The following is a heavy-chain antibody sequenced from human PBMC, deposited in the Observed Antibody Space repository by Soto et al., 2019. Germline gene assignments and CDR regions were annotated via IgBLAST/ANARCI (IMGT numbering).Heavy chain of an antibody. CDR1: GFTLSGSA. J-gene: IGHJ4*02. Sequence: PGGTLRLSCAASGFTLSGSAVHWVRQASGKGLEWIGRIRSRANSYATAYAASVEGRFTFSRDDSKSTAYLQMTSLKTEDTAVYFCTVNGYSNYDNDYWGQGALVTVSS. D-gene: IGHD5-12*01. CDR3: TVNGYSNYDNDY. V-gene: IGHV3-73*01. CDR2: IRSRANSYAT.